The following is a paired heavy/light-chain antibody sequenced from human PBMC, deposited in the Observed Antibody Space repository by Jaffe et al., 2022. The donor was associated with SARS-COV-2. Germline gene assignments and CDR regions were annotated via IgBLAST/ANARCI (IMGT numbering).Light chain of an antibody. Sequence: DIQMTQSPSTLSASVGDRVTITCRASQSISSWLAWYQQKPGKAPKVLISKASRLESGVPSRFSGSGSGTEFTLTISSLQPDDFATYYCQQYNTYSTFGQGTKVEIK. CDR1: QSISSW. CDR2: KAS. J-gene: IGKJ1*01. CDR3: QQYNTYST. V-gene: IGKV1-5*03.
Heavy chain of an antibody. J-gene: IGHJ4*02. CDR2: IYWDGDG. Sequence: QITLKESGPTLVKPTQTLTLTCTFSGFSLSTYGVGVGWIRQPPGEALEWLALIYWDGDGRYSPSLRSRLTITKDTSKDQVVLTMTNMDPVDTATYYCGLTREDNGYDSYFDYWGQGTLVTVSS. CDR3: GLTREDNGYDSYFDY. V-gene: IGHV2-5*02. CDR1: GFSLSTYGVG. D-gene: IGHD5-12*01.